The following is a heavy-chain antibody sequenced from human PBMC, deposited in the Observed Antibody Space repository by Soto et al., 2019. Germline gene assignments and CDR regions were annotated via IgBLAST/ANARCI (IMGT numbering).Heavy chain of an antibody. CDR1: SSANSGYY. V-gene: IGHV4-34*01. D-gene: IGHD2-2*01. J-gene: IGHJ6*02. CDR2: INHSGST. CDR3: ASNRVVPAAMGGYYGIYV. Sequence: AETLSLERRVYSSANSGYYWGWIRQPPGKGLEWIGEINHSGSTNYNPSLKSRVTISVDTSKNQFSLKLSSVTAADTAVYYCASNRVVPAAMGGYYGIYVWGQCTTVTVS.